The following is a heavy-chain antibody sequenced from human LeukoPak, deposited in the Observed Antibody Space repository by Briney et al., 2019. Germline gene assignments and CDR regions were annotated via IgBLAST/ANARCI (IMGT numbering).Heavy chain of an antibody. CDR3: ARVVAVTGTPVYYMDV. D-gene: IGHD6-19*01. J-gene: IGHJ6*03. Sequence: ASVKVSCKASGYMFTGYYMHWVRQAPGQGLEWMGWINPNSGGTNYAQKFQGRVTMTRDTSISTAYMDLNRLRSDDTAVYYCARVVAVTGTPVYYMDVWGKGATVTVSS. CDR1: GYMFTGYY. V-gene: IGHV1-2*02. CDR2: INPNSGGT.